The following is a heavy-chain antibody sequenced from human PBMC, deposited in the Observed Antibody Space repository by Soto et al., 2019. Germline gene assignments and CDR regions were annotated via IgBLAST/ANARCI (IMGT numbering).Heavy chain of an antibody. Sequence: SVKVSCKASGGTFSSYAISWVRQAPGQGLEWMGGIIPIFGTANYAQKFQGRVTITADESTSTAYMELSSLRSEDTAVYYCARCGNWNYYYGMDVWGQGPRSPSP. CDR3: ARCGNWNYYYGMDV. CDR2: IIPIFGTA. V-gene: IGHV1-69*13. J-gene: IGHJ6*02. CDR1: GGTFSSYA. D-gene: IGHD1-20*01.